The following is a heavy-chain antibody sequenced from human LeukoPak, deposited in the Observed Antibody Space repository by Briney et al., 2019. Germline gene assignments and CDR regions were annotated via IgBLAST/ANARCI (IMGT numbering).Heavy chain of an antibody. V-gene: IGHV4-30-4*07. CDR1: GRPISRGGYP. CDR2: IYYSGST. D-gene: IGHD3-10*01. Sequence: SDTLSLICAVSGRPISRGGYPWRWGRQPPARGLEWIGYIYYSGSTYYNPSLKSRVAISVDTSKNQFSLKLSSVTAADTAVYYCARLGEADAFDIWGRGTMVTVSS. CDR3: ARLGEADAFDI. J-gene: IGHJ3*02.